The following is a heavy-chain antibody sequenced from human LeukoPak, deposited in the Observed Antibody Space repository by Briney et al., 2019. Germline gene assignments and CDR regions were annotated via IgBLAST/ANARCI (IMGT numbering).Heavy chain of an antibody. CDR2: ISASGGAS. V-gene: IGHV3-23*01. Sequence: GGSLRLSCAASGFTFSTYAMSWVRQAPGEGLEWVATISASGGASHYADSVRGRFTMSRDNSKTTLYFQMNSLRTHDTAVYYCATEIAVAGSSSGMDVWGQGTTVTVSS. CDR3: ATEIAVAGSSSGMDV. D-gene: IGHD6-19*01. CDR1: GFTFSTYA. J-gene: IGHJ6*02.